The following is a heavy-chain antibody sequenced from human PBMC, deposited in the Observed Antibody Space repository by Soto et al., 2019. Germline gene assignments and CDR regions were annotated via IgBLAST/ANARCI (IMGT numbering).Heavy chain of an antibody. CDR2: IYYSGST. CDR3: AREVAAGLLNYFDY. D-gene: IGHD2-15*01. CDR1: GGSISSGGYY. V-gene: IGHV4-31*03. J-gene: IGHJ4*02. Sequence: SETLSLTCTVSGGSISSGGYYWSWIRQHPGKGLEWIGYIYYSGSTYYNPSLKSRVTISVDTSKNQFSLKLSSVTAADTAVYYCAREVAAGLLNYFDYWGQGTLVTVSS.